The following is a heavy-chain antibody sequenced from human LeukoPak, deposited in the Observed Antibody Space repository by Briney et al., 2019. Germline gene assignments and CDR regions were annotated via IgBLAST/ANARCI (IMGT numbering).Heavy chain of an antibody. CDR2: ISGSGGST. J-gene: IGHJ4*02. V-gene: IGHV3-23*01. D-gene: IGHD3-22*01. Sequence: GGSLRLSCAASGFTFSSYAVSWVRQAPGKGLEWVSAISGSGGSTFYAGSVKGRFTISRDNSKNTVYLQMNSLRAEDTAVYYCAREGDSSAYSYSRYWGQVTLVTVSS. CDR1: GFTFSSYA. CDR3: AREGDSSAYSYSRY.